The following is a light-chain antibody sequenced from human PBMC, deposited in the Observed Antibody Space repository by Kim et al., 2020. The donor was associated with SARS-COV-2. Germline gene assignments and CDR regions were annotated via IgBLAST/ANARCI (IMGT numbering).Light chain of an antibody. Sequence: GQRVTISCSGSSSNSGSNYVYWYQQLPGTAPKLLIYRNNQRPSGVPDRFSGSKSGTSASLAISGLRSEDEADYYCAAWDDSLSGGVFGTGTKVTVL. CDR3: AAWDDSLSGGV. J-gene: IGLJ1*01. CDR1: SSNSGSNY. CDR2: RNN. V-gene: IGLV1-47*01.